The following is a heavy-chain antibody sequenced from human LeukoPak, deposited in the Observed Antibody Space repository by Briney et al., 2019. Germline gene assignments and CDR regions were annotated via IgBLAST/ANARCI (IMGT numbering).Heavy chain of an antibody. V-gene: IGHV1-69*01. J-gene: IGHJ6*02. CDR3: ARDRVAYCGGDCQIHYGMDV. Sequence: GASVTVSCKASGGTFSSYAISWVRQAPGQGLEWMGGIIPIFGTANYAQKFQGRVTITADESTSTAYMELSSLRSEDTAVYYCARDRVAYCGGDCQIHYGMDVWGQGTTVTVSS. D-gene: IGHD2-21*02. CDR2: IIPIFGTA. CDR1: GGTFSSYA.